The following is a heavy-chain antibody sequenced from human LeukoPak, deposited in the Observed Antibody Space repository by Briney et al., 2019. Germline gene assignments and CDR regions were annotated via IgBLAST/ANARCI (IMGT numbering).Heavy chain of an antibody. CDR3: ARLDNYYYYMDV. CDR2: IRSKTNSYAT. CDR1: GFTFSGSA. Sequence: GRSLRLSCAASGFTFSGSAMYWVRQASGKGLEWVGHIRSKTNSYATIYAASVKGRFTISRDDSKKTAYLQMNSLKTEDTAVYYCARLDNYYYYMDVWGKGTTVTISS. J-gene: IGHJ6*03. V-gene: IGHV3-73*01.